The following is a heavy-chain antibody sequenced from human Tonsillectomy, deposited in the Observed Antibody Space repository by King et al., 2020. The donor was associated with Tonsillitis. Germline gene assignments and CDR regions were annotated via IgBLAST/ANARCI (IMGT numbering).Heavy chain of an antibody. J-gene: IGHJ3*02. Sequence: VQLQESGPGLVKPSQTLSLTCTVSGGSISSGDYYWSWIRQPPGKGLAWIGYIYFSASTYYNPSLKSRVPISVATSKNQFSLKLSPVTAADTAEYYCVRGATIRDAFDIWGQGTMVTVSS. CDR3: VRGATIRDAFDI. V-gene: IGHV4-30-4*01. CDR2: IYFSAST. CDR1: GGSISSGDYY. D-gene: IGHD5-24*01.